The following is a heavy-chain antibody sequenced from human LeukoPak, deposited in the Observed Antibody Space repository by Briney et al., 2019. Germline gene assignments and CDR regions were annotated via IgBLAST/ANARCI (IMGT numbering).Heavy chain of an antibody. CDR3: ARAVGTDGYNLWVY. CDR2: IYYTGST. V-gene: IGHV4-39*07. D-gene: IGHD5-24*01. CDR1: SGSISSSTYY. J-gene: IGHJ4*02. Sequence: PSVTLSLTCTVSSGSISSSTYYWGWIRQPPGNGLEWIGTIYYTGSTYYNPSLKSRVTISVDTSKNQFSLKLTSVTAADTAVYYCARAVGTDGYNLWVYWGQGTLVTVSS.